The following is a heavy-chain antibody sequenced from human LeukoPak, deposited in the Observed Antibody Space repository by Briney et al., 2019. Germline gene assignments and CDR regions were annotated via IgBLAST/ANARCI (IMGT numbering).Heavy chain of an antibody. CDR1: GGTFSSYA. CDR3: ARGPYSSSWYSGDYYYYYMDV. J-gene: IGHJ6*03. Sequence: SVKVSCKASGGTFSSYAISWVRQAPGQGLEWMGGIIPIFGTANYAQKFQGRVTITADESTSTAYMELSSLRSDDTAVYCCARGPYSSSWYSGDYYYYYMDVWGKGTTVTVSS. D-gene: IGHD6-13*01. V-gene: IGHV1-69*01. CDR2: IIPIFGTA.